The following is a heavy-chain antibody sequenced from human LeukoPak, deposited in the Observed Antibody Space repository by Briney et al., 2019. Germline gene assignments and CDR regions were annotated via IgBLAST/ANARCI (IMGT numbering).Heavy chain of an antibody. V-gene: IGHV3-30*04. J-gene: IGHJ4*02. CDR1: GFTFSSYA. CDR3: ASDYYDSSCGELFEGNIDY. Sequence: GRSLRLSCAASGFTFSSYAMDWVRQAPGKGLEWVAVISYDGSNNYYADSVKGRFTISRDNSKNTLYLQMNSLRAEDTAVYYCASDYYDSSCGELFEGNIDYWGQGTLVTVSS. CDR2: ISYDGSNN. D-gene: IGHD3-22*01.